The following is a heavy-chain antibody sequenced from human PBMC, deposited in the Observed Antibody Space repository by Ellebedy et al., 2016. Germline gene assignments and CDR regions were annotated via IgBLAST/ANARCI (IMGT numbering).Heavy chain of an antibody. CDR1: GGSVSSDNYQ. J-gene: IGHJ6*02. D-gene: IGHD2-21*01. Sequence: SETLSFTCTVSGGSVSSDNYQWFWIRQPPGKGLEWIGQITPTGGTNYRPSLKSRVTMSVDTSKNQFSLKLTSVTAADTALYYCARYYSRYYGLDVWGQGTTVTVSS. CDR2: ITPTGGT. V-gene: IGHV4-61*01. CDR3: ARYYSRYYGLDV.